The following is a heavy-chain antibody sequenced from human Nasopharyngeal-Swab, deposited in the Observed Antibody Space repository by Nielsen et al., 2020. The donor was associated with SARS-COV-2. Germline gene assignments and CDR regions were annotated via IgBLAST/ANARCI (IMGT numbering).Heavy chain of an antibody. J-gene: IGHJ6*02. Sequence: GGSLRLSCAASGFTFSSYEMNWVRQAPGKGLERVSYISSSGSTIYYADSVKGRFTISRDNAKNSLYLQMNSLRAEDTAVYYCAREGGWQQLVHYYYYYGMDVWGQGTTVTVSS. V-gene: IGHV3-48*03. CDR1: GFTFSSYE. CDR2: ISSSGSTI. D-gene: IGHD6-13*01. CDR3: AREGGWQQLVHYYYYYGMDV.